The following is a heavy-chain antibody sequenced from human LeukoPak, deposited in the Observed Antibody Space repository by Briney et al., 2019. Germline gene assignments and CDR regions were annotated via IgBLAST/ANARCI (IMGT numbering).Heavy chain of an antibody. D-gene: IGHD3-16*01. V-gene: IGHV4-59*01. CDR2: IYYSGST. CDR3: ARIYDSMDWFDP. CDR1: GGSISSYY. Sequence: SETLSLTCTVSGGSISSYYWSWIRQPPGKGLEWIGYIYYSGSTNYNPSLKSRVTISVDTSENQFSLKLSSVTAADTAVYYCARIYDSMDWFDPWGQGTLVTVSS. J-gene: IGHJ5*02.